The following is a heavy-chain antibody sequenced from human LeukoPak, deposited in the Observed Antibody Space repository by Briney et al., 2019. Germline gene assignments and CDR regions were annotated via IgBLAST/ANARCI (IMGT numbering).Heavy chain of an antibody. CDR2: IYYSGST. V-gene: IGHV4-31*03. D-gene: IGHD3-10*01. Sequence: SQTLSLTCTVSGGSISSGDYFWCWIRQHPGKGLEWIGYIYYSGSTYYNPSLKSRVTISVDTSKNQFSLMLNSVTAADTAMYYCARRGTGRWFDPWGQGTLVTVSS. CDR1: GGSISSGDYF. J-gene: IGHJ5*02. CDR3: ARRGTGRWFDP.